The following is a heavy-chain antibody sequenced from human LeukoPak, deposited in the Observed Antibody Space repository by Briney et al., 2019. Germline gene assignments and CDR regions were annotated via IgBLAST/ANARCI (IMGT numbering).Heavy chain of an antibody. CDR1: GFTFSTYS. J-gene: IGHJ4*02. CDR3: ARAYCGGDCYPLDY. CDR2: INSRSSSI. Sequence: PGGSLRLSCEASGFTFSTYSMNWVRQAPGKGLKWVSSINSRSSSIYYADSVKGRFTISRDNAKNSLYLQMNSLRAEDTAVYYCARAYCGGDCYPLDYWGQGTLVTVSS. V-gene: IGHV3-21*01. D-gene: IGHD2-21*02.